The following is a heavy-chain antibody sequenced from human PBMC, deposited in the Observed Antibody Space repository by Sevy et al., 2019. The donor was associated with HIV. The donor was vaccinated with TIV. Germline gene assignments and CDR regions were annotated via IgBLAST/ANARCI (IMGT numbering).Heavy chain of an antibody. CDR1: GFTVNGAW. CDR3: TKDWSGSHSN. D-gene: IGHD1-26*01. V-gene: IGHV3-15*05. CDR2: IKSRGDGGAV. Sequence: GGSLRLSCTASGFTVNGAWMNWVRQAPGKGLEWVGLIKSRGDGGAVDYAAPVKGRFTITRKDSKNTLYLQMNSLIIEETAVYYCTKDWSGSHSNWGRGTLVTVSS. J-gene: IGHJ4*02.